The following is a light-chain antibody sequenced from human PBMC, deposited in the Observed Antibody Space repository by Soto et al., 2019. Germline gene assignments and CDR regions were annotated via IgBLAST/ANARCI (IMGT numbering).Light chain of an antibody. CDR3: QQYNNWPPLT. J-gene: IGKJ4*01. CDR1: QSMSDN. Sequence: EIVMTQSPATPSVSPGERATLSCRASQSMSDNLAWYQQKPGQAPRPLIYGASTRATGIPARFSGSGSGTEFTLTISSLQSEDFAVYYCQQYNNWPPLTFGGGTKVEIK. CDR2: GAS. V-gene: IGKV3-15*01.